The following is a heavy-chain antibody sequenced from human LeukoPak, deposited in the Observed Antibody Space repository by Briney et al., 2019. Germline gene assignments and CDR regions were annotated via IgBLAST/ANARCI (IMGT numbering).Heavy chain of an antibody. D-gene: IGHD6-19*01. J-gene: IGHJ4*02. V-gene: IGHV5-51*01. Sequence: GESLQISCKGSGYSFTTYWIAWVRQLPGKGLEWMGIIYPGDSDTRYGPSFQGQVTISADKSISTAYLQWSSLKASDTAMYFCARRLTSGWTFDYWGQGTLVTVSS. CDR1: GYSFTTYW. CDR2: IYPGDSDT. CDR3: ARRLTSGWTFDY.